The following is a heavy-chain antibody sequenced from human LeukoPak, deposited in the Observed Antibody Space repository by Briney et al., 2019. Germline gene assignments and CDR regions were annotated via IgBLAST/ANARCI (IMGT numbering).Heavy chain of an antibody. V-gene: IGHV1-8*03. CDR3: ARGTLGGSGSYYKGWFDP. D-gene: IGHD3-10*01. Sequence: ASVKVSCKASGYTFTSYDINWVRQATGQGLEWMGWMNPNSGNTGYAQKFQGRVTITADKSTSTAYMELSSLRSEDTAVYYCARGTLGGSGSYYKGWFDPWGQGTLVTVSS. CDR2: MNPNSGNT. CDR1: GYTFTSYD. J-gene: IGHJ5*02.